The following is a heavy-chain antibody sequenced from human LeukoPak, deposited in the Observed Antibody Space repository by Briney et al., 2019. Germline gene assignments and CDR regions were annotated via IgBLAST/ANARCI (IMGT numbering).Heavy chain of an antibody. J-gene: IGHJ4*02. CDR3: ARDGYGSGSYTRGGDDY. CDR2: IKQDRSEK. D-gene: IGHD3-10*01. V-gene: IGHV3-7*01. Sequence: PGGSLRLSCAASGFTFSNYWMSWVRQAPGKGLEWVANIKQDRSEKYYVDSVKGRFTISRDNAKNSLYLQMNSLRAEDTAVYYCARDGYGSGSYTRGGDDYWGQGTLVTVSS. CDR1: GFTFSNYW.